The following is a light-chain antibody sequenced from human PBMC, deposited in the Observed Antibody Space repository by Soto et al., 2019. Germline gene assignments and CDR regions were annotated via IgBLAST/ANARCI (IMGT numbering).Light chain of an antibody. Sequence: QSVLTQPASVSGSPGQSITISCTGTSSDVGAYNFVSWYQQHPGKAPKLMIYDVSNRPSGVSNRFSGSKSGNTASLTISGLQAEDEADYYCSSYISSTTFYVFGSGIKVTVL. CDR1: SSDVGAYNF. V-gene: IGLV2-14*01. CDR2: DVS. CDR3: SSYISSTTFYV. J-gene: IGLJ1*01.